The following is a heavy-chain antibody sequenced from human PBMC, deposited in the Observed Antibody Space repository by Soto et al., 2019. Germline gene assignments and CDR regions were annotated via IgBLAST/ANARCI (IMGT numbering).Heavy chain of an antibody. D-gene: IGHD3-16*01. CDR3: GSDREGDVDYRMDV. J-gene: IGHJ6*01. Sequence: GGSLRLSCSDSGFTFGNFWIHWVRQAPGKGLEWVSRLNSAERTIDYADSVKGRFTISRDNAKITDYLQSNSLRDDDTAAYYCGSDREGDVDYRMDVLCQVATVTVSS. CDR2: LNSAERTI. V-gene: IGHV3-74*01. CDR1: GFTFGNFW.